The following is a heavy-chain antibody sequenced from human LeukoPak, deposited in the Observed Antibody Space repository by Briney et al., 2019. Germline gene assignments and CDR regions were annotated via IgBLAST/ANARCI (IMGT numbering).Heavy chain of an antibody. J-gene: IGHJ6*02. Sequence: SETLSLTCTVSGGSISNYYWSWIRQPPGKGLEWIGYIYYSGSTNYNPSLKSRVTMSVDTSKNQFSLKLSSVTAADTAVYYCASAYCGGDCYGYYYYYGMDVWGQGTTVTVSS. D-gene: IGHD2-21*02. CDR1: GGSISNYY. V-gene: IGHV4-59*01. CDR2: IYYSGST. CDR3: ASAYCGGDCYGYYYYYGMDV.